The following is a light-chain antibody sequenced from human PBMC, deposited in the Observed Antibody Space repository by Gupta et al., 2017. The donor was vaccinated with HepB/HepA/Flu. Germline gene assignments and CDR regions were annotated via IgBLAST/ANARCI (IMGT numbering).Light chain of an antibody. CDR3: QQYNSYPFT. CDR2: AAS. Sequence: DIQMTQSPSSLSASVGDRVTSTCRASQDIGNYLAWFQQKPGKAPKSLIYAASGLHTGVPAKFSGSGSGTDFTLTITSLQPEDFAIYYCQQYNSYPFTFGGGTRVDIK. V-gene: IGKV1-16*02. CDR1: QDIGNY. J-gene: IGKJ4*01.